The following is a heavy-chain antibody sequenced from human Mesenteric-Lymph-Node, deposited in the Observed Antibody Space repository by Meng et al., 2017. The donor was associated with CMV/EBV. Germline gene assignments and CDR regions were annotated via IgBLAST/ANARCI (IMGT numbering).Heavy chain of an antibody. Sequence: GGSLRLSCAASGFSFSSNNMHWVRQAPGKGLEWVAFIVYDGSNGYSVESVKGRFTISRDNSKNTLYLQMNSLRPEDTAVYFCAKDSGVETYYLDYWGQGTLVTVSS. V-gene: IGHV3-30*02. J-gene: IGHJ4*02. CDR1: GFSFSSNN. CDR3: AKDSGVETYYLDY. CDR2: IVYDGSNG. D-gene: IGHD3-3*01.